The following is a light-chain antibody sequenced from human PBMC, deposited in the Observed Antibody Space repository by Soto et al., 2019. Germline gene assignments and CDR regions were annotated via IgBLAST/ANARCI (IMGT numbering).Light chain of an antibody. Sequence: QSALTQPRSVSASPGQSVTISCTGTNSDVGGYNYVSWYQQYPGKAPKVMIYDVTKRPSGVPDRFSGSKSGNTASLTISGLQPEDEADYSCCSSTGFYSYVFGTGTKVTVL. J-gene: IGLJ1*01. CDR1: NSDVGGYNY. CDR2: DVT. CDR3: CSSTGFYSYV. V-gene: IGLV2-11*01.